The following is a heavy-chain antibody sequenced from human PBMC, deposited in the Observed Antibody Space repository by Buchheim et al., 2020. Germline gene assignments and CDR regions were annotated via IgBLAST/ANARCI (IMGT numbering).Heavy chain of an antibody. CDR2: ISSTNTYV. CDR1: GFTFSSYS. J-gene: IGHJ4*02. D-gene: IGHD3-22*01. Sequence: VQLVESGGGLVKPGGSLRLSCEASGFTFSSYSMNWVRQAPGKGLEWVSSISSTNTYVYYADSVKGRFTISRDNAKHSLYLQMNSLRAEDTAVYYCARDPYDSSSPIPDWGQGTL. CDR3: ARDPYDSSSPIPD. V-gene: IGHV3-21*01.